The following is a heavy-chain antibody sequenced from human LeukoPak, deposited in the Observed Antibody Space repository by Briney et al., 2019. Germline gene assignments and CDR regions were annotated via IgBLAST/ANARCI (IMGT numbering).Heavy chain of an antibody. CDR2: IKSKSAGGIA. J-gene: IGHJ3*02. V-gene: IGHV3-15*01. CDR3: TREGIGGGAFDI. CDR1: GLTFSDAW. Sequence: GGSLRLSCVASGLTFSDAWMSWVRQAPGKGLEWVGRIKSKSAGGIADYAAPVKGRFTISRDDSENTLYLQMNILKTEDTAIYYCTREGIGGGAFDIWGQGTMVTVSS. D-gene: IGHD3-16*01.